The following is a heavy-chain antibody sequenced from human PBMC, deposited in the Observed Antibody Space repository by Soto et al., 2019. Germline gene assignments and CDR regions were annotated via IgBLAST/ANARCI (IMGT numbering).Heavy chain of an antibody. J-gene: IGHJ4*02. V-gene: IGHV3-33*06. D-gene: IGHD2-15*01. CDR3: TKDGICSDGSCFPVFDS. CDR2: IGYDGSSA. CDR1: GFMFDSYG. Sequence: QVQLVESGGGVVQAGRSLRLSCAASGFMFDSYGMHWVRQTPGKGLEWVAVIGYDGSSAFYSDSVKGRFIVSRDNSKSKVYLQINSLRGEDTAVYCCTKDGICSDGSCFPVFDSWGEGTLVAV.